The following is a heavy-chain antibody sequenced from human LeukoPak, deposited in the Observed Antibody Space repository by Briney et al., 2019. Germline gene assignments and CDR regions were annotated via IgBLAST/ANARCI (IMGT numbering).Heavy chain of an antibody. Sequence: GRSLRLSCAASGFTLDDYAMHWVRQAPGKGLEWVSGISWNSGSIGYADSVKGRFTISGDNAKNSLYLQMNSLRAEDTALYYCAKVYSSSWSGPADYWGQGTLVTVSS. CDR3: AKVYSSSWSGPADY. V-gene: IGHV3-9*01. D-gene: IGHD6-13*01. CDR1: GFTLDDYA. CDR2: ISWNSGSI. J-gene: IGHJ4*02.